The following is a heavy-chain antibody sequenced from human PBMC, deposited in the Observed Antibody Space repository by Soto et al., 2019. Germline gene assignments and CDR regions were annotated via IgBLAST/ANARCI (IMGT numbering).Heavy chain of an antibody. J-gene: IGHJ4*02. CDR1: GYTFTSYG. CDR3: AGGWFGEVGYYFDY. CDR2: ISAYNGNT. D-gene: IGHD3-10*01. Sequence: QVQLVQSGAEVKKPGASVKVSCKASGYTFTSYGISWVRQAPGQGLEWMGWISAYNGNTNYAEKLQGRVTMTTDTARSAGYMELRGLRSDDTAVYYCAGGWFGEVGYYFDYWGQGTLVSVS. V-gene: IGHV1-18*01.